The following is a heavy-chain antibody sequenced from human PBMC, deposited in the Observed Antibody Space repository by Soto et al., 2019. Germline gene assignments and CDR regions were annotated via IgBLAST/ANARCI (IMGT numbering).Heavy chain of an antibody. Sequence: QLQLPESGPGLVKPSQTLSLPCTVSGGSISSGLYYWSSIRQHPAKGLERMGYIYYSGSTYYNPCLKIRVTISGATSKNQFSLKLSSVTAAATAVYYWARDQQQLVPGDYYYGMDVWGQGTTVTVSS. J-gene: IGHJ6*02. CDR2: IYYSGST. CDR1: GGSISSGLYY. D-gene: IGHD6-13*01. V-gene: IGHV4-31*03. CDR3: ARDQQQLVPGDYYYGMDV.